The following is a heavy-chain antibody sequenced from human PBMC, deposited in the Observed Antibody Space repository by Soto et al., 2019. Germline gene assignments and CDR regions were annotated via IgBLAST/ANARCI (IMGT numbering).Heavy chain of an antibody. CDR2: VNPTGDST. CDR1: GYTFTGYY. Sequence: GGSVKVSCKASGYTFTGYYVHWVRQDPGQGLEWMGMVNPTGDSTTNAQKFQGRVTMTRDTSTSTVYMELSSLRSEDTDVYYCARDWELGYWGQGTLVTVSS. D-gene: IGHD1-26*01. CDR3: ARDWELGY. V-gene: IGHV1-46*01. J-gene: IGHJ4*02.